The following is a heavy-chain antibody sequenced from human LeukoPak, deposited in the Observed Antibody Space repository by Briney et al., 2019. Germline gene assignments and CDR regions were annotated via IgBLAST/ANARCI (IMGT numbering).Heavy chain of an antibody. Sequence: PGGSLRLSCAASGFTFSHYAMGWVRQAPGKGLEWVSITSGGGGETYEAASVKGRFNISRDNSKNTLYLQMNSLRAEDTAVYYCARNTGSYALDYWGQGTLVTVSA. CDR2: TSGGGGET. D-gene: IGHD1-26*01. V-gene: IGHV3-23*01. J-gene: IGHJ4*02. CDR1: GFTFSHYA. CDR3: ARNTGSYALDY.